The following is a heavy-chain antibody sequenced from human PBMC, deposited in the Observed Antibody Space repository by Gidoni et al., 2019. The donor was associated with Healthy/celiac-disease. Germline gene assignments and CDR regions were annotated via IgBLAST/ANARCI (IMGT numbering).Heavy chain of an antibody. CDR1: GFTFSSYG. D-gene: IGHD3-9*01. CDR3: ARDFSICELRYFDWLPRPFDY. CDR2: IWYDGSNK. Sequence: QVQLVESGGGGVQPERSLRLSCAASGFTFSSYGMHWVGQAPGKGLEWVAVIWYDGSNKYYADSVKGRFTISRDNSKNTLYLQMNSLRAEDTAVYYCARDFSICELRYFDWLPRPFDYWGQGTLVTVSS. V-gene: IGHV3-33*01. J-gene: IGHJ4*02.